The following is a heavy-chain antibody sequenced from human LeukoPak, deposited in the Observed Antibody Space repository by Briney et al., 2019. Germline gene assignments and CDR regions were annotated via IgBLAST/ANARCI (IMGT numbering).Heavy chain of an antibody. Sequence: GGSLRLSCAASGFTVSSNYMSWVRQAPGKGLEWVSVIYSGGSTYYADSVTGRFTISRDNSKNTLYLQMNSLRAEDTAVYYCARVSGSYYFDYWGQGTLGTVSS. D-gene: IGHD1-26*01. CDR3: ARVSGSYYFDY. V-gene: IGHV3-53*01. CDR1: GFTVSSNY. J-gene: IGHJ4*02. CDR2: IYSGGST.